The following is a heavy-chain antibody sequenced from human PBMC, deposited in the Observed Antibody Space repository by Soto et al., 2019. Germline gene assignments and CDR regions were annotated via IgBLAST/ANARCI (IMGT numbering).Heavy chain of an antibody. CDR3: AREGHTYYYDSSGSPGRFDY. D-gene: IGHD3-22*01. J-gene: IGHJ4*02. CDR2: IIPIFGTA. V-gene: IGHV1-69*13. CDR1: GGTFSSYA. Sequence: AASVKVSCKASGGTFSSYAISWVRQAPGQGLEWMGGIIPIFGTANYAQKFQGRVTITADESTSTAYMELSSLRSEDTAVYYCAREGHTYYYDSSGSPGRFDYWGQGTLVTVSS.